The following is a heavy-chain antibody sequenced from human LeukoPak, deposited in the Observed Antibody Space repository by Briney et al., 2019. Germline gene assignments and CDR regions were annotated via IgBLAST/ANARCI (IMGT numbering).Heavy chain of an antibody. CDR1: GGSISSYY. J-gene: IGHJ4*02. CDR2: INHSGST. CDR3: ARGPGVVAALYYFDY. Sequence: SETLSLTCTVSGGSISSYYWSWVRQPPGKGLEWIGEINHSGSTNYNPSLKSRVTISVDTSKNQFSLKLSSVTAADTAVYYCARGPGVVAALYYFDYWGQGTLVTVSS. V-gene: IGHV4-34*01. D-gene: IGHD2-15*01.